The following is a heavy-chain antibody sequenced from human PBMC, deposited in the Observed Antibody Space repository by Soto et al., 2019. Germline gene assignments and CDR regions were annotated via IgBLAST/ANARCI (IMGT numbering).Heavy chain of an antibody. CDR1: GGSFSGYY. J-gene: IGHJ4*02. Sequence: QVQLQQWGAGLLKPSETLSLTCAVYGGSFSGYYWSWIRQPPGKGLEWIGEINHSGSTNDNPSLKSRVTISVDTSKNQFSLKLSSVTAADTAVYYCARSVTTTKDNEFDYWGQGTLVTVSS. D-gene: IGHD1-26*01. V-gene: IGHV4-34*01. CDR2: INHSGST. CDR3: ARSVTTTKDNEFDY.